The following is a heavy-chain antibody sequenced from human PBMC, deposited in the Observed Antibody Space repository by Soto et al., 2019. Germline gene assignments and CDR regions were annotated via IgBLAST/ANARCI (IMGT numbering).Heavy chain of an antibody. D-gene: IGHD6-19*01. CDR2: IWSDGSNE. V-gene: IGHV3-33*01. Sequence: HPGGSLRLSCAASGFTFSTYGMHWVRQAPGKGLEWVAVIWSDGSNEYYADSVKGRFTIARGNSKNTLYLQMNSLRAEDTAVYYCARDDSQWLVQSGRNGMDVWGQGTTVTVSS. J-gene: IGHJ6*02. CDR1: GFTFSTYG. CDR3: ARDDSQWLVQSGRNGMDV.